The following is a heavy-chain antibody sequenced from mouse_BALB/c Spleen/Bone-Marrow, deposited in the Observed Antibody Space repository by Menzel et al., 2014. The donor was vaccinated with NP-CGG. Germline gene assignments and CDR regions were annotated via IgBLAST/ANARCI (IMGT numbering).Heavy chain of an antibody. J-gene: IGHJ2*01. V-gene: IGHV1S135*01. CDR1: GYAFASYN. CDR2: IGPYNGGP. CDR3: ARGRSYYFDY. Sequence: EVQLQQSGPELVKPGASVKVSCKASGYAFASYNMHWVKQSHGKSREWIGYIGPYNGGPRYNQIFKDKATLTVDKSSSTAYMHLNRLTSEDSAVFYCARGRSYYFDYWGQGTTLTVSS.